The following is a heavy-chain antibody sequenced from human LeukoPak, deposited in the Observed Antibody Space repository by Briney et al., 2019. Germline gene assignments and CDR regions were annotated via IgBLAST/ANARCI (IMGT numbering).Heavy chain of an antibody. J-gene: IGHJ4*02. CDR3: ARESSYYYDSSGYYSPSLDY. D-gene: IGHD3-22*01. CDR1: GGSISSYY. V-gene: IGHV4-59*01. CDR2: IYYSGST. Sequence: SETLSLTCTVSGGSISSYYWSWIRQPPGKGLEWIGYIYYSGSTNYNPSLKSRVTISVDTSKNQFSLKLSSVTAADTAVYYCARESSYYYDSSGYYSPSLDYWGQGTLVTVSS.